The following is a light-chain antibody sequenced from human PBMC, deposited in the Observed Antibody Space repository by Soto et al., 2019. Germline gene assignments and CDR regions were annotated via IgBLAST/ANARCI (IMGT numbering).Light chain of an antibody. CDR2: VKTDGSH. Sequence: QPVLTQPRSTSASLGPSVDLTCTLSSVHSKFAIAWHQQHPEKGPRFLMRVKTDGSHIKGEGIPDRLSGSSSGAESSLPLPSLPSEDEAPYYCQTWGNGTNVFGAGTKVTPL. V-gene: IGLV4-69*01. J-gene: IGLJ1*01. CDR1: SVHSKFA. CDR3: QTWGNGTNV.